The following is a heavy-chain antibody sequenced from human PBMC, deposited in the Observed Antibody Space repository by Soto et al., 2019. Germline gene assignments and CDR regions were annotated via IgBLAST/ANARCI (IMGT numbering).Heavy chain of an antibody. CDR1: GFTFSSYA. Sequence: GGSLRLSCAASGFTFSSYAMSWVRQAPGKGLEWVSAISGSGGSTYYADSVKGRFTISRDNSKNTLYLQMNSLRAEDTAVYYCAKDLTGNVVSMSSSWANWFDPWGQGTLVTVSS. CDR3: AKDLTGNVVSMSSSWANWFDP. J-gene: IGHJ5*02. V-gene: IGHV3-23*01. D-gene: IGHD6-13*01. CDR2: ISGSGGST.